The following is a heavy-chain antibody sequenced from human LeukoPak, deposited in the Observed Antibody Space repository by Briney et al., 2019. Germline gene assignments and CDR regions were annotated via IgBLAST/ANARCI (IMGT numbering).Heavy chain of an antibody. J-gene: IGHJ5*02. V-gene: IGHV1-2*02. CDR3: ARDGGYSSSWYWFDP. Sequence: ASVKVSCTASGYTFTGYYMHWVRQAPGQGLEWMGWINPNSGGTNYAQTFQGRVTMTRDTSISTAYMELSRLRSDDTAVYYCARDGGYSSSWYWFDPWGQGTLVTVSS. D-gene: IGHD6-13*01. CDR2: INPNSGGT. CDR1: GYTFTGYY.